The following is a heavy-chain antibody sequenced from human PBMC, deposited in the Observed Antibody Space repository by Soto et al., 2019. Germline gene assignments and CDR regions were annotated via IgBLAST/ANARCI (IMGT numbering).Heavy chain of an antibody. CDR2: IYYSGST. V-gene: IGHV4-59*08. CDR3: ARHDRDSGYYVTNFDY. CDR1: GGSISSYD. J-gene: IGHJ4*02. D-gene: IGHD5-12*01. Sequence: SETLSLTCTVSGGSISSYDWSWIRQPPGKGLEWIGYIYYSGSTNYNPSLKSRVTISVDTSKNQFSLKLSSVTAADTAVYYCARHDRDSGYYVTNFDYWGQGTLVTVSS.